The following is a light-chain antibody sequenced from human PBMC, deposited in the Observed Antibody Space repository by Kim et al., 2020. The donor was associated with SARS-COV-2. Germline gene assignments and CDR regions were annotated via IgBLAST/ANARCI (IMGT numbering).Light chain of an antibody. CDR3: QQYNTFPWT. Sequence: ASVGDRVTITCRASQDIRNHLAWFQLQPGEAPKSLIYDASSLQSGVPSKFSGSGSGTNFILTISGLQPEDFATYYCQQYNTFPWTFGQGTKVDIK. CDR1: QDIRNH. CDR2: DAS. J-gene: IGKJ1*01. V-gene: IGKV1-16*02.